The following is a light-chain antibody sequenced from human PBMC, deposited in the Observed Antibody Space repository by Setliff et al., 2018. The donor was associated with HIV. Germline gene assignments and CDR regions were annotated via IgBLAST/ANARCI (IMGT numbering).Light chain of an antibody. CDR2: EVR. CDR3: SSYAITNTLP. CDR1: NSDVGDHNY. Sequence: QSVLTQPASVSGSPGQSITISCTGSNSDVGDHNYVSWYQHHPGKAPKLMIYEVRNRPSGVSNRFSGSKSGNTASLTISGLQAEDEADYYCSSYAITNTLPFGSGTKVTVL. V-gene: IGLV2-14*01. J-gene: IGLJ1*01.